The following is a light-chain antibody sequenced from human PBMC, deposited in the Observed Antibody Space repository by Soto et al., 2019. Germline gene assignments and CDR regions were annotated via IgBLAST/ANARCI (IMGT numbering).Light chain of an antibody. CDR2: RNN. V-gene: IGLV1-47*01. Sequence: QSVLTQPPSASGTPGQRVTISCSGSSSNSGSNYVYWYQQLPGPAPKVLIYRNNQRPSGVPDRFSGSKSGTSGSLAISGLRSEDEADYYCVVWDDSLSGWVFGGGTKLTVL. CDR1: SSNSGSNY. J-gene: IGLJ3*02. CDR3: VVWDDSLSGWV.